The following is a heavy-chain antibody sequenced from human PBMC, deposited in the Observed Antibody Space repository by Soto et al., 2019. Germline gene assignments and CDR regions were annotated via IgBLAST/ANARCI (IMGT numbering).Heavy chain of an antibody. CDR2: IWYDGSNK. V-gene: IGHV3-33*01. D-gene: IGHD1-20*01. J-gene: IGHJ4*02. CDR3: ARDRSDSYLTGSVYDFDY. Sequence: AGGSLRLSCAASVFPFSSYGMHWVRQAPGKGLEWVAVIWYDGSNKYYADSVKGRFTISRDNSKNTLYLQMNSLRAEDAAVYYCARDRSDSYLTGSVYDFDYWGQGTLVTVSS. CDR1: VFPFSSYG.